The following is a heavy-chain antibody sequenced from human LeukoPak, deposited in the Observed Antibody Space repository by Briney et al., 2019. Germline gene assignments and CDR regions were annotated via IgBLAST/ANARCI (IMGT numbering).Heavy chain of an antibody. Sequence: GSLRLSCAASGFTFSSYAMSWVRQSPGKGLEWIGTIYYSGSTYYNPSLKSRVTMSVDTSKNQFSLELTSVTPADTALYYCARQEGGIQQWSYYFDFWGQGTLVTVSS. D-gene: IGHD5-18*01. V-gene: IGHV4-39*01. J-gene: IGHJ4*02. CDR2: IYYSGST. CDR1: GFTFSSYA. CDR3: ARQEGGIQQWSYYFDF.